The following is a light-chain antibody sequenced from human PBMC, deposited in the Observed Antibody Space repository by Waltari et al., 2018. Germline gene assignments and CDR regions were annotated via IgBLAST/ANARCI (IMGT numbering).Light chain of an antibody. Sequence: EIVLTQSPGTLSLSPGDTATLSCRASQIVLSNYLAWYQQKPGQAPSLLIYGASSRATGIPDRFSGSGSGTDFTLSISRLEPEDFAVYYCQQYGTSGALTFGGGTKLEIK. CDR2: GAS. CDR1: QIVLSNY. CDR3: QQYGTSGALT. V-gene: IGKV3-20*01. J-gene: IGKJ4*01.